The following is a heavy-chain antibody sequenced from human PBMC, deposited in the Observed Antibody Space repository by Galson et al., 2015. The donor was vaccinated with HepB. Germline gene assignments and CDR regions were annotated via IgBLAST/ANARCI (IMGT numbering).Heavy chain of an antibody. Sequence: SVKVSCKASGFTFSNYGITWVRQAPGQGLEWMGWISVYNGNTNYAQKFQGRVTMTTDTSTTTAYMELRSLRSDDTAVYFCARARYSSSPPDYWGQGTLVTVSS. D-gene: IGHD6-6*01. V-gene: IGHV1-18*01. CDR1: GFTFSNYG. J-gene: IGHJ4*02. CDR2: ISVYNGNT. CDR3: ARARYSSSPPDY.